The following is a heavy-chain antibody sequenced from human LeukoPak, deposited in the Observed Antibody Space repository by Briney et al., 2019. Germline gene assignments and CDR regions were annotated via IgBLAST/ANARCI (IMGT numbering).Heavy chain of an antibody. CDR3: ARRPPRQWLVRGWFDP. CDR2: INHSGST. V-gene: IGHV4-34*01. J-gene: IGHJ5*02. CDR1: GGSFSGYY. Sequence: TETLSLTCAVYGGSFSGYYWSWIRQPPGKGLELTGEINHSGSTNYNPSLKSRATISVDTSKNQFSLKLSSVTAADTAVYYCARRPPRQWLVRGWFDPWGQGTLVTVSS. D-gene: IGHD6-19*01.